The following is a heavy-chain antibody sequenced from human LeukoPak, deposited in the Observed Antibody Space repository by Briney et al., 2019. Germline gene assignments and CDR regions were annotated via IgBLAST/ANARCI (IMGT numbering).Heavy chain of an antibody. J-gene: IGHJ6*03. CDR1: GFTFDDYG. Sequence: PGGSLRLSCAASGFTFDDYGMSWVRQAPEKGLEWVSGINWNGGSTGYADSVKGRFTISRDNAKNSLYLQMNSLRAEDTALYYCARDSSSWLAYYYYYYMDVWGKGTTVTVSS. V-gene: IGHV3-20*04. CDR2: INWNGGST. CDR3: ARDSSSWLAYYYYYYMDV. D-gene: IGHD6-19*01.